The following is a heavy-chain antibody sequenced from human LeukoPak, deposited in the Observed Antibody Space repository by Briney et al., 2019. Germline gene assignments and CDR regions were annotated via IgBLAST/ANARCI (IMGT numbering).Heavy chain of an antibody. J-gene: IGHJ4*02. CDR1: GYTFTGYY. Sequence: GASVKVSCKASGYTFTGYYMHWVRQAPGQGLEWMGWINPNSGGTNYAQKFQGRVTMTTDTSTSTAYMEMRSLRSDDTAVYYCARVGIVATTADYWGQGTLVTVSS. V-gene: IGHV1-2*02. CDR3: ARVGIVATTADY. D-gene: IGHD5-12*01. CDR2: INPNSGGT.